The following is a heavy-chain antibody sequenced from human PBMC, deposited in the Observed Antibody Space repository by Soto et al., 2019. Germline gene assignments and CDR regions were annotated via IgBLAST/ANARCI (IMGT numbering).Heavy chain of an antibody. CDR1: GYTFTGYY. D-gene: IGHD3-10*01. CDR3: ARVYRFGEFRYGMDV. Sequence: ASVKVSCKASGYTFTGYYMHWVRQAPGQGLEWMGWINPNSGGTNYAQKFQGRVTMTRDTSISTAYMELSRLRSDDTAVYYCARVYRFGEFRYGMDVWGQGPTVTVSS. V-gene: IGHV1-2*02. J-gene: IGHJ6*02. CDR2: INPNSGGT.